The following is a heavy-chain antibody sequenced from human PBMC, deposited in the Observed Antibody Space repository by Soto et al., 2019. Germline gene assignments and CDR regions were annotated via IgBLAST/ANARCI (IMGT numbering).Heavy chain of an antibody. D-gene: IGHD3-3*01. CDR2: IIPIFGTA. CDR1: GGTFSSYA. V-gene: IGHV1-69*12. J-gene: IGHJ6*02. CDR3: ASTILLRFSIYYYYGMDV. Sequence: QVQLVQSGAEVKKPGSSVKVSCKASGGTFSSYAISWVRQAPGQGLEWMGGIIPIFGTANYAQKFQGRVTITADESTSTAYMELSSLRSEDTAVYYCASTILLRFSIYYYYGMDVWGQGTTVTVSS.